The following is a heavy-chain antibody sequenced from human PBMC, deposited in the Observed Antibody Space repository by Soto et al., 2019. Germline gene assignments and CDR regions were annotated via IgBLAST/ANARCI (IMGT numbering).Heavy chain of an antibody. CDR3: ARTTGDFDC. D-gene: IGHD4-17*01. CDR1: GGSISSYY. V-gene: IGHV4-59*01. Sequence: QVQLQESGPGLVKPSETLSLTCTVSGGSISSYYWSWIRQPPGKGLEWIGYIYYSGSTNYNPSLKSRVTISVDTSKNQFSLKLSSVTAADTAVYYCARTTGDFDCWGQGTLVTVSS. J-gene: IGHJ4*02. CDR2: IYYSGST.